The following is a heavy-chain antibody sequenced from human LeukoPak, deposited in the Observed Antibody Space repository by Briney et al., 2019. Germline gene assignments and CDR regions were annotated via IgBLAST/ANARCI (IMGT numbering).Heavy chain of an antibody. J-gene: IGHJ4*02. CDR3: ASISGSYVRGLDY. D-gene: IGHD1-26*01. CDR1: GYTFTSYY. V-gene: IGHV1-2*02. Sequence: ASVKVSCKASGYTFTSYYMHWVRQAPGQGLEWMGWINPNSGGTNYAQKFQGRVTMTRDTSISTAYMELSRLRSDDTAVYYCASISGSYVRGLDYWGQGTLVTVSS. CDR2: INPNSGGT.